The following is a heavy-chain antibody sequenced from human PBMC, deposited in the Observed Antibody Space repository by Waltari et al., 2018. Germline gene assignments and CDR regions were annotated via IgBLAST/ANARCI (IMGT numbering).Heavy chain of an antibody. CDR2: IKQDGSEK. CDR1: GFTFSNYW. Sequence: EVQLVESGGGLVQPGGSLRLSCAASGFTFSNYWMSWVRQAPGKGLEWVANIKQDGSEKDYVVSVKGRFTISRDNAKNSLYLQMNSLRAEDTAVYYCGRDRGYGQSDSWGQGTLVTVSS. D-gene: IGHD5-18*01. CDR3: GRDRGYGQSDS. V-gene: IGHV3-7*03. J-gene: IGHJ4*02.